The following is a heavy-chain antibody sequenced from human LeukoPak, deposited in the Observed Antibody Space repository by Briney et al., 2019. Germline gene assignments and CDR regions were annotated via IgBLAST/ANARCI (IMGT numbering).Heavy chain of an antibody. Sequence: GGSLRLSCAASGFTFSRYAMHWVRQAPGKGLEYVSAISSDGGSTYYANSVKGRFTISRDNSKNTLYLQMGSLRAEDMAVYYCVNYGIDVWGQGTTVTVSS. CDR3: VNYGIDV. CDR1: GFTFSRYA. J-gene: IGHJ6*02. V-gene: IGHV3-64*01. CDR2: ISSDGGST.